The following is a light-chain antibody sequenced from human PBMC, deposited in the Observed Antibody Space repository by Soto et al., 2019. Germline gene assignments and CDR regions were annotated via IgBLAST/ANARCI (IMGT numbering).Light chain of an antibody. Sequence: EIVMTQSPATLSVSPGERATLSCRASQSVSSNLAWYQQKPGQAPRLLIYGASTRATGIPARFSGSGSGTEFTLTISSLQSEDFAVYSCQQYNNWYTFGQGTKVDIK. V-gene: IGKV3-15*01. CDR1: QSVSSN. J-gene: IGKJ2*01. CDR3: QQYNNWYT. CDR2: GAS.